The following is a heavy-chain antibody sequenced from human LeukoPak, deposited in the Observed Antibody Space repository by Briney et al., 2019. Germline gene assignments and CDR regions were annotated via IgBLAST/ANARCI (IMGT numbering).Heavy chain of an antibody. D-gene: IGHD6-19*01. V-gene: IGHV3-30*02. CDR2: IRYDGSNK. J-gene: IGHJ6*03. CDR1: GFTFSSYA. CDR3: ARGIAVAGPEGYMDV. Sequence: PGGSLRLSCAASGFTFSSYAMHWVRQAPGKGLEWVAFIRYDGSNKYYADSVKGRFTISRDNSKNTLYLQMNSLRAEDTAVYYCARGIAVAGPEGYMDVWGKGTTVTISS.